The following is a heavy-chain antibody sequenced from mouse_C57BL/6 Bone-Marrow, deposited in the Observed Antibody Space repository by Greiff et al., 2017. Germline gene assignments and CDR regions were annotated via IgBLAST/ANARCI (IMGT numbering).Heavy chain of an antibody. Sequence: QVQLQQPGAELVKPGASVKMSCKASGYTFTSYWITWVKQRPGQGLEWIGDIYPGSGSTNYNEKFKSKATLTVDTSSSTAYMQLSSLTSEDSAVYYCARGDYGSRNWYFDVWGTGTTVTVSS. V-gene: IGHV1-55*01. CDR1: GYTFTSYW. J-gene: IGHJ1*03. CDR3: ARGDYGSRNWYFDV. D-gene: IGHD1-1*01. CDR2: IYPGSGST.